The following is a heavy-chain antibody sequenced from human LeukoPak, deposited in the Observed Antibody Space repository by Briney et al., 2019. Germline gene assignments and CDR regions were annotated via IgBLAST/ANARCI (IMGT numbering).Heavy chain of an antibody. Sequence: GGSLRLSCAASGFTFSSYAMSWVRQAPGKGLEWVSAISGSGGSTYYADSVKGRFTISRDNSKNTLYLQMNSLRAEDTAVYYCAKTTYYDFRSDYPEYYFDYWGQGTLVTVSS. D-gene: IGHD3-3*01. CDR3: AKTTYYDFRSDYPEYYFDY. CDR2: ISGSGGST. CDR1: GFTFSSYA. V-gene: IGHV3-23*01. J-gene: IGHJ4*02.